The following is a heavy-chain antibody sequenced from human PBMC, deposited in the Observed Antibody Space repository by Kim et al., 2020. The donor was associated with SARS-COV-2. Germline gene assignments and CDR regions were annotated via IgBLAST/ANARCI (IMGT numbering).Heavy chain of an antibody. CDR2: TYHTGHT. V-gene: IGHV4-59*13. CDR3: ATAFGANSVDY. J-gene: IGHJ4*02. Sequence: SETLSLTCSVSGGSIDTDYWNWIRQSPGRGLEWIGHTYHTGHTNYNPALNSRLNISLDTSEKQFSLRLHSVTAGGKAVDYCATAFGANSVDYWGQGALVTVSS. CDR1: GGSIDTDY. D-gene: IGHD7-27*01.